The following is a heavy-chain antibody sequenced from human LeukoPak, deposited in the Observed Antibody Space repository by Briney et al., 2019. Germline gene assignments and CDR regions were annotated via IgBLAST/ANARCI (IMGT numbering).Heavy chain of an antibody. V-gene: IGHV1-2*02. D-gene: IGHD6-25*01. CDR3: ARIRGSTPYYFDY. CDR2: INPNSGGT. CDR1: GYTFTGYY. J-gene: IGHJ4*02. Sequence: VASVKVSCKASGYTFTGYYMHWVRQAPGQGREWMGWINPNSGGTNYAQKFQGRVTMTRDTSISTAYMELSRLRSDDTAVYYCARIRGSTPYYFDYWGQGTLVTVSS.